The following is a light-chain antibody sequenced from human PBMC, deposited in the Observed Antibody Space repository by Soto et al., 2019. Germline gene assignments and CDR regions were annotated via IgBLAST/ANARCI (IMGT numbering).Light chain of an antibody. CDR1: SSDVGGYNY. V-gene: IGLV2-8*01. J-gene: IGLJ1*01. CDR2: EVS. CDR3: SSYGGSNNLD. Sequence: QSVLTQPLSASGSPGQSVAISCTGTSSDVGGYNYVSWYQQHPGKPPKLMIYEVSKRPSGVPDRFSGSKSGNTASLTVSGLQTEDEADYYCSSYGGSNNLDFGTGTKVTVL.